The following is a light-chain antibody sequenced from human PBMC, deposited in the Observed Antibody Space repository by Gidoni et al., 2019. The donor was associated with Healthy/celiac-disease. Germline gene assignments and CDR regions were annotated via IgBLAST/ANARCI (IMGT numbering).Light chain of an antibody. CDR3: QQYNNWPQT. CDR2: GAS. J-gene: IGKJ1*01. Sequence: EIVVTQTHATLSVSPGERATLSCRASQSVSSNLAWYQLKPGQAPRLLIYGASTRATGIPARFSVSGSGTEFTLTISSLQSEDFAVYYCQQYNNWPQTFGQGTKVEIK. V-gene: IGKV3-15*01. CDR1: QSVSSN.